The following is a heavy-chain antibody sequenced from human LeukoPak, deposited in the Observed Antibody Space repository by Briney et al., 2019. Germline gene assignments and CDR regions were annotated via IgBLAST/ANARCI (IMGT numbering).Heavy chain of an antibody. V-gene: IGHV3-64*01. CDR3: ARPSSSGWYHRPQSGHYFDY. J-gene: IGHJ4*02. CDR1: GFTFSGYT. D-gene: IGHD6-19*01. CDR2: ISSNGGST. Sequence: PGGSLRLSCAASGFTFSGYTMHWVRQAPGKGLEYVSGISSNGGSTYYANSVKGRFSISRDNSKNTLYLQMGSLRADDTAVYYCARPSSSGWYHRPQSGHYFDYWGQGTLVTVSS.